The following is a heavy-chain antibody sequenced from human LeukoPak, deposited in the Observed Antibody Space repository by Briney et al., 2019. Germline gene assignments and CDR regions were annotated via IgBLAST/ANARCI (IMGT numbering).Heavy chain of an antibody. CDR3: ARTANSGSYLFDY. V-gene: IGHV1-46*01. Sequence: ASVKVSCKASGYTFTRYYMHWVRQAPGQGLEWMGIINPSGGNTNYAQKFQGRVTMTRDMSTSTVYMELSSLRSEDTAVYYCARTANSGSYLFDYWGQGTLVTVSS. D-gene: IGHD1-26*01. CDR1: GYTFTRYY. CDR2: INPSGGNT. J-gene: IGHJ4*02.